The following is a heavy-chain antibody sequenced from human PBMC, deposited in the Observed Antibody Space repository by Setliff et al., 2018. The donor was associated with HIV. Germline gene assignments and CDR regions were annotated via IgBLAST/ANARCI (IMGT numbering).Heavy chain of an antibody. D-gene: IGHD2-15*01. CDR2: ISNSGSTI. V-gene: IGHV3-11*04. Sequence: GGSLRLSCAASGFTFSDYYMSWIRQAPGKGLEWVSYISNSGSTIYYADSVKGRFSISRDNAKNSLYLQMNSLRAEDTAVYYCAKMTPSYYFYMDAWGNETTVTVSS. J-gene: IGHJ6*03. CDR1: GFTFSDYY. CDR3: AKMTPSYYFYMDA.